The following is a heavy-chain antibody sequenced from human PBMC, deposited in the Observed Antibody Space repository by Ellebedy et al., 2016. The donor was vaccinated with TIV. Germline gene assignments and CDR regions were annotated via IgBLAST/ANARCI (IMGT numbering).Heavy chain of an antibody. Sequence: SETLSLTCTVSGGSISSSSYHWAWIRQPPGKGLEWIGSIYYGGNTDYNPSLKSRVSISVDTSKNQCSLKLSFLTAADTAVYYCARPVSSWYSGFDYWGQGALVTVSS. CDR2: IYYGGNT. J-gene: IGHJ4*02. CDR1: GGSISSSSYH. V-gene: IGHV4-39*01. CDR3: ARPVSSWYSGFDY. D-gene: IGHD6-13*01.